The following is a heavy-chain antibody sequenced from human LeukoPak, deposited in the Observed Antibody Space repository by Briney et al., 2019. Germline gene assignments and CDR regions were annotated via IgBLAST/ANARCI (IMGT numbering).Heavy chain of an antibody. CDR3: TRESGSYHGNDY. V-gene: IGHV1-2*06. CDR1: GGTFSSYA. J-gene: IGHJ4*02. D-gene: IGHD1-26*01. Sequence: ASVKVFCKASGGTFSSYAISWVRQAPGQGLEWMGRINPNNGATNYAQKLQGRVTITGDTSISTAYMELSSLRSDDTAVYYCTRESGSYHGNDYWGQGTLVTVSS. CDR2: INPNNGAT.